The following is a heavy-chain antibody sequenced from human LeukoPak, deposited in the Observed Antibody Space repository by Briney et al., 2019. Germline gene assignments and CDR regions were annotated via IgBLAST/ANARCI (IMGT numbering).Heavy chain of an antibody. V-gene: IGHV3-33*06. CDR3: AKDPGPYSDYYFDY. J-gene: IGHJ4*02. Sequence: PGRSLRLSCAASGFTFSTYAMHWVRQAPGKGLEWGAFIREDGSYTYCVDSVKGRFTISRDNSKNTLYLQMNSLRAEDTAVYYCAKDPGPYSDYYFDYWGQGTLVTVSS. CDR2: IREDGSYT. D-gene: IGHD4-11*01. CDR1: GFTFSTYA.